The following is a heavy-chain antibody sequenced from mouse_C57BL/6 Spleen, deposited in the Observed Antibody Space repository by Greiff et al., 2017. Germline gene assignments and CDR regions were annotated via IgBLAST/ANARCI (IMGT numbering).Heavy chain of an antibody. V-gene: IGHV1-7*01. CDR3: ASSPRGDVGYFDV. D-gene: IGHD3-1*01. J-gene: IGHJ1*03. Sequence: QVQLQQSGAELAKPGASVKLSCKASGYTFTSYWMHWVKQRPGQGLEWIGYINPSSGYTKYNQKFKDKATLTADKSSSTAYMQLSSLTYEDSAVYYCASSPRGDVGYFDVWGTGTTVTVSS. CDR1: GYTFTSYW. CDR2: INPSSGYT.